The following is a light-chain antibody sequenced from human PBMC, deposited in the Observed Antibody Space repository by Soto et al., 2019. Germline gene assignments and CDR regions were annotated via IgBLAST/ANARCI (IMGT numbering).Light chain of an antibody. V-gene: IGKV1-5*03. CDR1: QDVDKW. Sequence: ILMSQSPSSLSASVGDTVTITCRASQDVDKWLAWYQQKPGKDPKLLIYKSSTLIGGVPSRFSAVGSGTEYSLTISGLQPEDVATYYCQQYSSYWTFGQGTMVEIK. CDR3: QQYSSYWT. J-gene: IGKJ1*01. CDR2: KSS.